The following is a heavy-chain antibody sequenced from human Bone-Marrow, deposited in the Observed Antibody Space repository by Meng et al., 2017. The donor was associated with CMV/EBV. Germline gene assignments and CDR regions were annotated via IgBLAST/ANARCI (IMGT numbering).Heavy chain of an antibody. Sequence: GSLRLSCTVSGGSISSSSYYWGWIRQPPGKGLEWIGSIYYSGSTYYNPSLKSRVTISVDTSKNQFCLKLSSVTAADTAVYYCARHELVVVMFDYWGQGTLVTVSS. CDR2: IYYSGST. D-gene: IGHD3-22*01. CDR1: GGSISSSSYY. CDR3: ARHELVVVMFDY. J-gene: IGHJ4*02. V-gene: IGHV4-39*01.